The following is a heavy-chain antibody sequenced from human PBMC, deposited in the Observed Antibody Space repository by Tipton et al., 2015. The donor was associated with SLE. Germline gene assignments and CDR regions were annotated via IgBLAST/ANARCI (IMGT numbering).Heavy chain of an antibody. CDR1: GYTFTSYG. CDR2: ISAYNGNT. V-gene: IGHV1-18*01. D-gene: IGHD6-19*01. Sequence: QSGAEVKKPGASVKVSCKASGYTFTSYGISWVRQAPGQGLEWMGWISAYNGNTNYAQKLQGRVTMTTDTSTSTAYMELRSLRSDDTAVYYCARATCAARYSSGRYDYWGQGTLVTVSS. CDR3: ARATCAARYSSGRYDY. J-gene: IGHJ4*02.